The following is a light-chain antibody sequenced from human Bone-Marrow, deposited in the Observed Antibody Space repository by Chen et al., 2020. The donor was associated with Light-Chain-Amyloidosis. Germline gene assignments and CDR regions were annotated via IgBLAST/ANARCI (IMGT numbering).Light chain of an antibody. CDR1: NIGSTS. V-gene: IGLV3-21*02. CDR2: DDS. CDR3: QVWDRSSDRPV. Sequence: SYVLTQPSSVSVAPGQTATIACGGNNIGSTSVHWYQQTPGQAPLLVVYDDSDRPSGIPERLSGSNSGNTANLTMSGVEAGDEADYYCQVWDRSSDRPVFGGGTKLTVL. J-gene: IGLJ3*02.